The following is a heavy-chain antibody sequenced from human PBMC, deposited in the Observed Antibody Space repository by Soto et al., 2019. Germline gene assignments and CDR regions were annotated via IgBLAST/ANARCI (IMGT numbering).Heavy chain of an antibody. J-gene: IGHJ6*02. CDR1: GGTFSDHD. V-gene: IGHV1-69*01. Sequence: QVQLVQSGTEVKMPGSSVKVSCKAFGGTFSDHDVSWVRQAPGQGLEWMGVINPFFKGTKYAQKFQGRLTITADDSTSTAYMDLYSLISEDTAVYYCARDVQVNYFDNTYHYYAMDVWGQGTTVIVSS. CDR2: INPFFKGT. CDR3: ARDVQVNYFDNTYHYYAMDV. D-gene: IGHD3-9*01.